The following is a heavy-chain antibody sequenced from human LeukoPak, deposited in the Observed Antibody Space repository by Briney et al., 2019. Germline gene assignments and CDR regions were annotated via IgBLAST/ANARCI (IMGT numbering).Heavy chain of an antibody. Sequence: ASVKVSCKASGYTFTSYDINWVRQATGQGLEWMGWMNPNSGNTGYAQKFQGRVTMTRNTSISTAYMELSSLRSEDTAVNYCARESGDINWFDPWGQGTLVTVSS. CDR2: MNPNSGNT. CDR3: ARESGDINWFDP. D-gene: IGHD4-17*01. J-gene: IGHJ5*02. V-gene: IGHV1-8*01. CDR1: GYTFTSYD.